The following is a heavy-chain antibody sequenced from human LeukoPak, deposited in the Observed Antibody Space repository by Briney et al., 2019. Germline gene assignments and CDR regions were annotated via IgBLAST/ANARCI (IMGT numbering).Heavy chain of an antibody. D-gene: IGHD1-26*01. CDR3: ASSGSYRFDY. Sequence: GGSLRLSCAASGFALSSHWMTWVRQVPGRGPEWVANVDRDGSETYYLDSVKGRFTISRDNAKNSLYLQMNSLRAEDTAVYYCASSGSYRFDYWGQGTLVTVSS. CDR2: VDRDGSET. J-gene: IGHJ4*02. CDR1: GFALSSHW. V-gene: IGHV3-7*01.